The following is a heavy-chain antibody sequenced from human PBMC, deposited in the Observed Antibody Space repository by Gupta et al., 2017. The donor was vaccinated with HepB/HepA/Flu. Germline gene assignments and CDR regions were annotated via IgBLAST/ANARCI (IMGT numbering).Heavy chain of an antibody. V-gene: IGHV3-23*01. D-gene: IGHD6-19*01. CDR2: ISVSGGVT. CDR1: GFTFSHYA. Sequence: SGFTFSHYAMSWVRQAPGKGLESVSAISVSGGVTYYIDSVRGRFTISRDNSKDTVYLQMNSLTVEDTATYFCARNGTGWDVDSWGQGTVVSVSS. J-gene: IGHJ5*02. CDR3: ARNGTGWDVDS.